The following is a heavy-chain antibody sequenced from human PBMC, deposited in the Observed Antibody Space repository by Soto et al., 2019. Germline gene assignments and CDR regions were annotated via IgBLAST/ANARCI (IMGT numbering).Heavy chain of an antibody. CDR1: GYTFTSYY. CDR3: ARDEVLRFLQWFSPYYYYYYGMDV. CDR2: INPSGGST. J-gene: IGHJ6*02. V-gene: IGHV1-46*01. D-gene: IGHD3-3*01. Sequence: ASVKVSCKASGYTFTSYYMHWVRQAPGQGLEWMGIINPSGGSTSYAQKFQGRVTMTRDTSTSTVYMELSSLRSEDTAVYYCARDEVLRFLQWFSPYYYYYYGMDVWGHGTTVTVSS.